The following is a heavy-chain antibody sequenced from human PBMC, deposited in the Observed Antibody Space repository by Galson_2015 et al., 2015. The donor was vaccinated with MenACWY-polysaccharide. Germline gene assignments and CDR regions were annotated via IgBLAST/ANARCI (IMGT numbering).Heavy chain of an antibody. CDR2: MYYSGST. V-gene: IGHV4-31*03. CDR1: GGSISSGGYY. J-gene: IGHJ6*02. Sequence: TLSLTCTVSGGSISSGGYYWSWIRQHPGKGLEWIGYMYYSGSTYYNPSLQSRVTISVDTSKNQFSLKLSSVTAADTAVCYCARDGRALTVTKGGYYYYGMDVWDQGTTVTVSS. CDR3: ARDGRALTVTKGGYYYYGMDV. D-gene: IGHD4-17*01.